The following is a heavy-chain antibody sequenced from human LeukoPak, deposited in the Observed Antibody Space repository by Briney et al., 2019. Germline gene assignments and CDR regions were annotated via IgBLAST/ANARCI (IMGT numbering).Heavy chain of an antibody. J-gene: IGHJ4*02. CDR2: INHSGST. CDR1: GGSFSGYY. Sequence: PSETLSLTCAVYGGSFSGYYWSWIRQPPGKGLEWIGEINHSGSTNYNPSLKSRVTISVDTSKNQFSLKLSSVTAADTAVYYCARGGRQWLVLRYFGYWGQGTLVTVSS. D-gene: IGHD6-19*01. CDR3: ARGGRQWLVLRYFGY. V-gene: IGHV4-34*01.